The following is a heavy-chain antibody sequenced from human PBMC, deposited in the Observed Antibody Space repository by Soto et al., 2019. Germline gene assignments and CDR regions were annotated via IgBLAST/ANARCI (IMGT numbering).Heavy chain of an antibody. CDR2: INPSDSYT. CDR3: ARHFCSSTSCYQDYYHGMDA. V-gene: IGHV5-10-1*04. Sequence: GESLKISCQGSGYNFSTFWISWARQLPGKGLEWMGRINPSDSYTFYSPSFQGQVTLSADKSVNTAYLQWSSLKATDTATFYCARHFCSSTSCYQDYYHGMDAWGHGAAVTVSS. D-gene: IGHD2-2*01. J-gene: IGHJ6*02. CDR1: GYNFSTFW.